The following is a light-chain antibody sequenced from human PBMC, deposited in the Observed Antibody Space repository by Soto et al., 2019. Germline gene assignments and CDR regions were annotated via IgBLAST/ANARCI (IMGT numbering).Light chain of an antibody. Sequence: QSVLTQPPSVSAAPGQKVTISCSGSSSNIGGNSVSWYQQLPGTAPKLLIYDDNKGPSGVPDRFSGSKSGNTASLTISGLQTDDEADYYCCSYAGSYTHVFGTGTKVTVL. V-gene: IGLV1-51*01. J-gene: IGLJ1*01. CDR3: CSYAGSYTHV. CDR1: SSNIGGNS. CDR2: DDN.